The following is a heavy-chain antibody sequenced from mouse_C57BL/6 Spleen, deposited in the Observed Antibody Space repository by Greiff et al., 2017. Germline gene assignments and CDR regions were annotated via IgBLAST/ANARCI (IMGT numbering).Heavy chain of an antibody. D-gene: IGHD2-4*01. V-gene: IGHV1-62-2*01. CDR1: GYTFTEYT. J-gene: IGHJ3*01. CDR3: ARHEEGIYYDYDAWFAY. CDR2: FYPGSGSI. Sequence: QVQLQQSGAELVKPGASVKLSCKASGYTFTEYTIHWVKQRYGQGLEWIGLFYPGSGSIKYNEKFKDKATLTADKSSSTGYMGLSRLTSEGSAVYYCARHEEGIYYDYDAWFAYWGQGTLVTVSA.